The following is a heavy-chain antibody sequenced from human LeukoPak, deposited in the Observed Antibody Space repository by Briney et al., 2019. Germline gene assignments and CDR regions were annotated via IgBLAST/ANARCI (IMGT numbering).Heavy chain of an antibody. CDR3: ARFESIAVAGRIDY. J-gene: IGHJ4*02. D-gene: IGHD6-19*01. CDR2: ISRSGSTK. CDR1: GFTFSDYN. Sequence: KPGGSLRLSCAASGFTFSDYNMRWIRQAPGKGLEWVSSISRSGSTKYYADSVKGRFTISRDNAKNSLFLQMNSLRAEDTAVYYCARFESIAVAGRIDYWGQGTLVTVSS. V-gene: IGHV3-11*01.